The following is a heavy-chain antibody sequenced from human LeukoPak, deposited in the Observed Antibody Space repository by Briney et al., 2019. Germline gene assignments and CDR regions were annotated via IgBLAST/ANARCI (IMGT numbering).Heavy chain of an antibody. J-gene: IGHJ6*02. CDR3: AWGMDV. V-gene: IGHV3-7*04. CDR1: GFTFSSYW. Sequence: GGSLRLSCAASGFTFSSYWMNWVRQAPGKAPEWVANIRHDGREKYYVGSVKGRFIISRDNAKNSLYLQMNSLRLEDTAIYYCAWGMDVWGQGTTVTVSS. CDR2: IRHDGREK.